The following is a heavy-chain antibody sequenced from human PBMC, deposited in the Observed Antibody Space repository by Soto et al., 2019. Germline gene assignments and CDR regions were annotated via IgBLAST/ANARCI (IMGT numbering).Heavy chain of an antibody. V-gene: IGHV3-48*02. J-gene: IGHJ6*02. Sequence: EVQLVESGGGLVQPGGSLRLSCAASGFTFSSYSMNWVRQAPGKGLEWVSYIRSSSSTIYYADSVKGRFTISRDNAKNSLYLQMNSLRDEDTAVYYCARGETYYDFWSGNYGMDVWGQGTTVTVSS. D-gene: IGHD3-3*01. CDR2: IRSSSSTI. CDR3: ARGETYYDFWSGNYGMDV. CDR1: GFTFSSYS.